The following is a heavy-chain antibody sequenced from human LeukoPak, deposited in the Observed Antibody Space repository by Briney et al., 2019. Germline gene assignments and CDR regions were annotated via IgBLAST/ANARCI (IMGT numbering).Heavy chain of an antibody. J-gene: IGHJ4*02. Sequence: PSETLSLTCTVSGGSLSSYYWSWIRQPPGQGLEWVGYIYYSGSTNYNPSLRSRVTISVDTSKNQFSLKMRSVTAADTAVYYCARDRFGVDYWGQGTLVTVSS. D-gene: IGHD3-10*01. CDR1: GGSLSSYY. V-gene: IGHV4-59*01. CDR3: ARDRFGVDY. CDR2: IYYSGST.